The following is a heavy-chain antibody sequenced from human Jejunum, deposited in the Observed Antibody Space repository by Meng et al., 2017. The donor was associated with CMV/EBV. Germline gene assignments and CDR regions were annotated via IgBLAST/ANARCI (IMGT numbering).Heavy chain of an antibody. CDR2: IIPILGIA. D-gene: IGHD5-24*01. V-gene: IGHV1-69*08. Sequence: QVQLVQSGAEVKKPGSSVKVSCKASGGTFSSYTISWVRQAPGQGLEWMGRIIPILGIANYAQKFQGRVTITADKSTSTAYMELSSLRSEDTAMYYCARDEGGWLTAPDYWGQGTLVTVSS. J-gene: IGHJ4*02. CDR3: ARDEGGWLTAPDY. CDR1: GGTFSSYT.